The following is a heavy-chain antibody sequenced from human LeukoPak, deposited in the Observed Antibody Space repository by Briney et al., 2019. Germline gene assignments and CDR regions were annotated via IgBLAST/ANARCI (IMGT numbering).Heavy chain of an antibody. D-gene: IGHD3-9*01. CDR2: IYYSGST. V-gene: IGHV4-39*02. Sequence: PSETLSLTCTVSGGSISSSSYYWGWIRQPPGKGLEWIGSIYYSGSTYYNPSLKSRVTISVDTSKNQFSLKLSSVTAADTAVYYCARDAVLRYFDWLQNWFDPWGQGTLVTVSS. CDR3: ARDAVLRYFDWLQNWFDP. CDR1: GGSISSSSYY. J-gene: IGHJ5*02.